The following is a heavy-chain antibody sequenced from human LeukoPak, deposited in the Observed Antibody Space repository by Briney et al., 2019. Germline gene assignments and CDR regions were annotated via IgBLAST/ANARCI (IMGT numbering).Heavy chain of an antibody. D-gene: IGHD6-6*01. J-gene: IGHJ6*03. V-gene: IGHV4-34*01. CDR2: INHSGST. CDR3: VRGPESSSIYYYYYYMDV. Sequence: SETLSLTCAVYGRSFSGYYWSWIRQPPGKGLEWIGEINHSGSTNYNPSLKSRVTISVDTSKNQFSLKLSSVTAADTAVYYCVRGPESSSIYYYYYYMDVWGKGTTVTVSS. CDR1: GRSFSGYY.